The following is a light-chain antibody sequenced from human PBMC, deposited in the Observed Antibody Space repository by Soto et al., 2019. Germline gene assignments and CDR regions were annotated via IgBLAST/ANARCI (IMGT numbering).Light chain of an antibody. CDR3: QSYDSSLSGYV. J-gene: IGLJ1*01. CDR2: ANT. Sequence: QTVVTQPPSVSGAPGQRVTISCTGSSSNIGPTYDVHWYQQLPGTAPKLLIYANTNRPSGVPDGFSGSKSGTSASLAITGLQAEDEADYYCQSYDSSLSGYVFGTGTKLTVL. CDR1: SSNIGPTYD. V-gene: IGLV1-40*01.